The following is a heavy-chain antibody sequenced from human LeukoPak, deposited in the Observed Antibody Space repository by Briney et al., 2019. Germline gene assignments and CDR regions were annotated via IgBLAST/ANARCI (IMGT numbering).Heavy chain of an antibody. CDR2: MNPNSGNT. J-gene: IGHJ6*03. V-gene: IGHV1-8*03. CDR3: ARGAVATYYYYYMDV. Sequence: ASVKVSCKASGYTFTSYDINWVRQATGQGLEWMGWMNPNSGNTGYAQKFQGRVTITRNASISTAYMELSSLRSEDTAVYYCARGAVATYYYYYMDVWGKGTTVTVSS. CDR1: GYTFTSYD. D-gene: IGHD5-12*01.